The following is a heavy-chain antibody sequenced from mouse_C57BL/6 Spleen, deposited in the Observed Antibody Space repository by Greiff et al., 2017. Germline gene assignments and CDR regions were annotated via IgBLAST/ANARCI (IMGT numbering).Heavy chain of an antibody. J-gene: IGHJ1*03. Sequence: EVKLVESGEGLVKPGGYLKLSCAASGFTFSSYAMSWVRQTPEKRLEWVAYISSGGDYIYYADTVKGRFTISRDNARNTLYLHMSSLKSEDTAMYYCTRDPFYYDLDVWGTGTTVTVSS. D-gene: IGHD2-4*01. V-gene: IGHV5-9-1*02. CDR1: GFTFSSYA. CDR3: TRDPFYYDLDV. CDR2: ISSGGDYI.